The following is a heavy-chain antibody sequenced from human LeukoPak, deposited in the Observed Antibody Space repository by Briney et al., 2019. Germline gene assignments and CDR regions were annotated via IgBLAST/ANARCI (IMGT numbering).Heavy chain of an antibody. CDR1: GFTFSSYG. CDR2: ISYDGSNK. J-gene: IGHJ4*02. CDR3: ARDKRYYYGSGSYLDY. D-gene: IGHD3-10*01. V-gene: IGHV3-30*19. Sequence: PGRSLRLSCAASGFTFSSYGMHWVRQAPGKGLEWVAVISYDGSNKYYADSVKGRFTISRDNSKNTLYLQMNSLRAEDTAVYYCARDKRYYYGSGSYLDYWGQGTLVTVSS.